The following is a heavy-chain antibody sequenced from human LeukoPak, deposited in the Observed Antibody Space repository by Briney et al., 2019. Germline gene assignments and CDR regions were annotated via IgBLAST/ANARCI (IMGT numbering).Heavy chain of an antibody. Sequence: GGSLRLSCSAPGFTFSSYAMHWVRQAPGKGLEYVSAISSNGGSTYYADSVKGRFTISRDNSKNTLYLQMRSLRAEDTAVYYCVKGSSWYLQAEYFQHWGQGTLVTVSS. CDR2: ISSNGGST. J-gene: IGHJ1*01. CDR1: GFTFSSYA. V-gene: IGHV3-64D*06. CDR3: VKGSSWYLQAEYFQH. D-gene: IGHD6-13*01.